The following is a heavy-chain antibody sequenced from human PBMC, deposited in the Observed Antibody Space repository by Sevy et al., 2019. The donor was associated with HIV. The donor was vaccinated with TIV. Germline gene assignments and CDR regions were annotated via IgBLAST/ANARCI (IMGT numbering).Heavy chain of an antibody. CDR3: ARLSGYSSSWSYFDY. V-gene: IGHV3-48*01. D-gene: IGHD6-13*01. CDR2: ISSSTSTI. CDR1: AFTFSSYS. Sequence: GWSLRLSCAASAFTFSSYSMNWVRQAPGKGLEWVSYISSSTSTIYYADSVKGRFTISRDNAKNSLYLQMNSLRAEDTAVYYCARLSGYSSSWSYFDYWGQGTLVTVSS. J-gene: IGHJ4*02.